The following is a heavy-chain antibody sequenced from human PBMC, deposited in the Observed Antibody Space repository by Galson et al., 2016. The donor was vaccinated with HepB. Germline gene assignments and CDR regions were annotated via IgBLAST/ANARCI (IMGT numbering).Heavy chain of an antibody. D-gene: IGHD2/OR15-2a*01. CDR2: ITSRSTNI. CDR3: ASPQGEHSTTRWASFDY. J-gene: IGHJ4*02. V-gene: IGHV3-21*01. Sequence: SLRLSCAASGFTFDSYYMHWVRQAPEKGLEWVSSITSRSTNIYYADSVKGRFTVSRDNAKNSLYLQMNSLRAEDTAVYYCASPQGEHSTTRWASFDYWGQGTLVTVSS. CDR1: GFTFDSYY.